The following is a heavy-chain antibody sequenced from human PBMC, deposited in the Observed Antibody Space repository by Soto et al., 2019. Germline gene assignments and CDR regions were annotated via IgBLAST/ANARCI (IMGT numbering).Heavy chain of an antibody. CDR1: GGSISSYY. D-gene: IGHD5-12*01. Sequence: SETLSLTCTVSGGSISSYYWSWIRQPPGKGLEWSGYIYYSGSTNYNPSLKRRVTISVDTSKNQFSLTLSSVTAADTAVYYCAGGRDGYNCAYYYGMDVWGQGTTVTVSS. CDR2: IYYSGST. V-gene: IGHV4-59*01. CDR3: AGGRDGYNCAYYYGMDV. J-gene: IGHJ6*02.